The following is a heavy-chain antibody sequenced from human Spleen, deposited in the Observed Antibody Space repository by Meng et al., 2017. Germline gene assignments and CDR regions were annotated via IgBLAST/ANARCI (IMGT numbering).Heavy chain of an antibody. Sequence: VQLVETGGGLTQPGGSLRLSCAASGFTVSSNYMSWVRQAPGKGLEWVSVIYSDGRTYHADSVKGRFTISRDNSKNTLYLQMNSLRPEDTAVYYCAGRSSGLEGPWGQGTLVTVSS. V-gene: IGHV3-53*05. CDR3: AGRSSGLEGP. J-gene: IGHJ5*02. CDR1: GFTVSSNY. CDR2: IYSDGRT. D-gene: IGHD6-19*01.